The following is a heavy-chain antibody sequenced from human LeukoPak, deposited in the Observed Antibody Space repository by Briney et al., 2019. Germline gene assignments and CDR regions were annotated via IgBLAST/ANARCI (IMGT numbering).Heavy chain of an antibody. J-gene: IGHJ6*02. CDR3: ARGGYDFWSGLRFYSMDV. V-gene: IGHV3-74*01. Sequence: GGSLRLSCAASGFTFSTYWMHWVRQAPGKGLVWVSAIDSDKSNTSYAESVKGRFTISRDNAKNTLYLQMNSLRAEDTAVYYCARGGYDFWSGLRFYSMDVWGQGTTVTVSS. CDR1: GFTFSTYW. D-gene: IGHD3-3*01. CDR2: IDSDKSNT.